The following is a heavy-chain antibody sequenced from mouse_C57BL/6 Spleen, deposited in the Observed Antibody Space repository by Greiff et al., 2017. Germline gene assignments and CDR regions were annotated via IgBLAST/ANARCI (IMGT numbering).Heavy chain of an antibody. V-gene: IGHV1-64*01. D-gene: IGHD1-1*01. Sequence: QVQLQQPGAELVKPGASVKLSCKASGYTFTSYWMHWVKQRPGQGLEWIGMIHPNSGSTNYNEKFKSKATLTVDKSSSTAYMQLSSLTSEDSAVYYCAREGGSYYGSYFDYWGQGTTLTVSS. CDR3: AREGGSYYGSYFDY. J-gene: IGHJ2*01. CDR2: IHPNSGST. CDR1: GYTFTSYW.